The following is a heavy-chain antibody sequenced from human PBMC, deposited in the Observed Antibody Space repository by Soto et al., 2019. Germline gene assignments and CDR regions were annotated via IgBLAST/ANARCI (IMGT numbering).Heavy chain of an antibody. CDR1: GGTFSSYA. D-gene: IGHD3-16*02. Sequence: QVQLVQSGAEVKKPGSSVKVSCKASGGTFSSYAISCVRQAAGQGLEWMGGIIPIFGTANDAQKCQARVTSTPDESPSLAYMDRSRLQSEDTDGYYCASTGGLRLGELSSFHYYYYGLDGWGQGTTVTVSS. J-gene: IGHJ6*01. CDR3: ASTGGLRLGELSSFHYYYYGLDG. V-gene: IGHV1-69*01. CDR2: IIPIFGTA.